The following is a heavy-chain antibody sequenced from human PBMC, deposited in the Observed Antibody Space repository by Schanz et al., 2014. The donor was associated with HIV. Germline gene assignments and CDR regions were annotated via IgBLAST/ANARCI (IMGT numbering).Heavy chain of an antibody. Sequence: QVHLVESGGGVVRPGRSLRLSCAASGFTFDSYGMHWVRQAPGKGLEWVAVISYDGTNKVYADSVKGRFTVSRDNSKNTLYLQLKSLRAEDTAVYYCAREREESIAYYYYGMDVWGQGTAVTVSS. D-gene: IGHD1-26*01. J-gene: IGHJ6*02. V-gene: IGHV3-30*03. CDR1: GFTFDSYG. CDR3: AREREESIAYYYYGMDV. CDR2: ISYDGTNK.